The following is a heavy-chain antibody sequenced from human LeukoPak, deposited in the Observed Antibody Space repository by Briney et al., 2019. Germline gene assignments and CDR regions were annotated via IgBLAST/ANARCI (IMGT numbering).Heavy chain of an antibody. CDR1: GGSISSSSYY. CDR2: IYYSGST. V-gene: IGHV4-39*07. Sequence: SETLSLTCTVSGGSISSSSYYWGWIRQPPGKGLEWIGSIYYSGSTYYNPSLKSRVTISVDTSKNQFSLKLSSVTAADTAVYYCARGPPPYYDFWSGYYTGFVYYMDVWGKGTTVTVSS. J-gene: IGHJ6*03. CDR3: ARGPPPYYDFWSGYYTGFVYYMDV. D-gene: IGHD3-3*01.